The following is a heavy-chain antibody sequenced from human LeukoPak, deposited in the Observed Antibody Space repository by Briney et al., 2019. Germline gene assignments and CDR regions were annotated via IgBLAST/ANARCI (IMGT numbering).Heavy chain of an antibody. CDR3: ARSTKTAAAGGDYNYFYSGMDA. CDR2: MYYSGST. J-gene: IGHJ6*02. D-gene: IGHD6-13*01. V-gene: IGHV4-59*08. Sequence: PSETLSLTCTVSGGSISTYYWSWLRQPPGKGLEWIAYMYYSGSTNYNPSLQSRVSISVDTSKNHFSLKLSSVPAADTAVYYCARSTKTAAAGGDYNYFYSGMDAWGQGPTVTVS. CDR1: GGSISTYY.